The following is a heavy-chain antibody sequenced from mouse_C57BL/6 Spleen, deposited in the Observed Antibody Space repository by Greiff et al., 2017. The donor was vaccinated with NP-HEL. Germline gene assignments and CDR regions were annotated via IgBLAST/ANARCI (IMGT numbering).Heavy chain of an antibody. Sequence: QVQLQQPGAELVKPGASVKMSCKASGYTFTSYWITWVEQRPGQGLEWIGDIYPGSGSTNYNEKFKSKATLTVDTSSSTAYMQLSSLTSEDSAVSYCARRGYSSGYVPLYYAMDYWGQGTSVTVSS. CDR3: ARRGYSSGYVPLYYAMDY. CDR2: IYPGSGST. D-gene: IGHD3-2*02. V-gene: IGHV1-55*01. J-gene: IGHJ4*01. CDR1: GYTFTSYW.